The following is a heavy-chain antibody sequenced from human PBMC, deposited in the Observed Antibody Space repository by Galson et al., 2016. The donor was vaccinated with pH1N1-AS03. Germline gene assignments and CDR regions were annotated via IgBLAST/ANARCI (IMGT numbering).Heavy chain of an antibody. V-gene: IGHV3-23*01. CDR3: ANRGDTCGFFES. CDR1: GFIFSNYA. J-gene: IGHJ4*02. D-gene: IGHD4-17*01. Sequence: SLRLSCAASGFIFSNYAMTWVRQAPGKGLQWVSTISGLGESTKYADSVKGRFTISRDNSKNTVNLHMNSLRVEDTAVYYCANRGDTCGFFESWGQGTLVTVSS. CDR2: ISGLGEST.